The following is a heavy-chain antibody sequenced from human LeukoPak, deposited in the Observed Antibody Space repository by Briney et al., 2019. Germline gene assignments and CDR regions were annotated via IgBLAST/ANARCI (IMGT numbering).Heavy chain of an antibody. J-gene: IGHJ4*02. V-gene: IGHV1-69*05. Sequence: SVKVSCKASNYTFTNYGISWVRQAPGQGLEWMGGIIPIFGTANYAQKFQGRVTMTRDMSTSTVYMELSSLRSEDTAVYYCARSTALDYWGQGTLVTVSS. CDR1: NYTFTNYG. CDR3: ARSTALDY. D-gene: IGHD4-11*01. CDR2: IIPIFGTA.